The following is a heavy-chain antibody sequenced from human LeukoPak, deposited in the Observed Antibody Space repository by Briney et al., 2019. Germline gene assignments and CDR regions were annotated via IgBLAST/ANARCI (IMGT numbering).Heavy chain of an antibody. CDR2: IWYDGSNK. Sequence: GGSLRLSCAASGFTFSSYAMHWVRQAPGKGLEWVAVIWYDGSNKYYADSVKGRFTISRDNSKNTLYLQMNSLRAEDTAVYYCAKATGEAAHPDYWGQGTLVTVSS. V-gene: IGHV3-33*06. J-gene: IGHJ4*02. CDR3: AKATGEAAHPDY. D-gene: IGHD2-15*01. CDR1: GFTFSSYA.